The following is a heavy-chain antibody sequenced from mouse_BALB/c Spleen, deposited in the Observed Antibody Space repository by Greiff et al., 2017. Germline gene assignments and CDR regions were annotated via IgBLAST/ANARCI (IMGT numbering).Heavy chain of an antibody. J-gene: IGHJ4*01. CDR2: ISYSGST. Sequence: DVQLQESGPGLVQPSQSLSLTCTVTGFSFTSYYACYCLRQFPGSQLEWVGYISYSGSTSYNPALKSRIPITRDTSKNQFFLQLNSVTTEDTATYYCARGRYGNNAMDYWGQGTSVTVSS. V-gene: IGHV3-2*02. CDR1: GFSFTSYYA. CDR3: ARGRYGNNAMDY. D-gene: IGHD2-10*02.